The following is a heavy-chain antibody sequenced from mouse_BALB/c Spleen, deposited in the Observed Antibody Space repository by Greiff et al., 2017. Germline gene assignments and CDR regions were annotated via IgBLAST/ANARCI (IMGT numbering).Heavy chain of an antibody. V-gene: IGHV1S81*02. CDR2: INPSNGRT. J-gene: IGHJ2*01. D-gene: IGHD2-3*01. CDR3: ARSGWLLRLDY. CDR1: GYTFTSYW. Sequence: QVQLQQPGAELVKPGASVKLSCKASGYTFTSYWMHWVKQRPGQGLEWIGEINPSNGRTNYNEKFKSKATLTVDKSSSTAYMQLSSLTSEDSAVYHCARSGWLLRLDYWGQGTTLTVSS.